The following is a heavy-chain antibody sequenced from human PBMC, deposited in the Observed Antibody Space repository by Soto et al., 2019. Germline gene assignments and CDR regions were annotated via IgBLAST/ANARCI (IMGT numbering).Heavy chain of an antibody. V-gene: IGHV3-33*01. Sequence: QVQLVESGGGVVQPGRSLRLSCAASGFTFSSYGMHWVRQAPGKGLEWGAVIWYDGSNKYYADSVKGRFTISRDNSKNTLYLQMNSLRAEDTAVYYCARDRWAPGELLWGYFDYWGQGTLVTVSS. D-gene: IGHD3-10*01. CDR3: ARDRWAPGELLWGYFDY. CDR1: GFTFSSYG. CDR2: IWYDGSNK. J-gene: IGHJ4*02.